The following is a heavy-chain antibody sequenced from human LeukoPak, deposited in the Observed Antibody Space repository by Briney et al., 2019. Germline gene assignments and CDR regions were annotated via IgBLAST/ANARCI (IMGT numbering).Heavy chain of an antibody. CDR1: GFTFSNYW. CDR3: ARDRYYYDSSLIDY. J-gene: IGHJ4*02. Sequence: PGGSLRLSCAASGFTFSNYWMSWVRQAPGKGLEWVANIKQDGSDKNYVDSMKGRFTISRDNAKNSLYLQMNSLRAEDTAVYYCARDRYYYDSSLIDYWGQGTLVTVSS. CDR2: IKQDGSDK. D-gene: IGHD3-22*01. V-gene: IGHV3-7*01.